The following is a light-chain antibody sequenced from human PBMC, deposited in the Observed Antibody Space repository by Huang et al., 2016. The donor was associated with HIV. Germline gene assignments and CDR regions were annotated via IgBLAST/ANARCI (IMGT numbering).Light chain of an antibody. J-gene: IGKJ1*01. Sequence: DIQMTQSPSSLSASIGDRVTITCRASRAISNSLAWYQQKAGKAPKLLVYSASKLQSGVPSRCSGSGSGTDYTLTSSSLQPEDFATYYCQQYYDTLLTFGQGTKVDIK. V-gene: IGKV1-NL1*01. CDR3: QQYYDTLLT. CDR1: RAISNS. CDR2: SAS.